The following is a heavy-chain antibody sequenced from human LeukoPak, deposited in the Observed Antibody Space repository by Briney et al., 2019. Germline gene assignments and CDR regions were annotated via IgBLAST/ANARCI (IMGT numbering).Heavy chain of an antibody. J-gene: IGHJ4*02. V-gene: IGHV4-34*01. CDR1: GGSFSGYY. D-gene: IGHD6-19*01. CDR2: INHSGST. Sequence: SETLSLTCAVYGGSFSGYYWSWIRQPPGKGLEWIGEINHSGSTNYNPSLKSRVTVSVDTSKNQFSLKLSSVTAADTAVYYCARGRYSSGWYRRGWPVDYWGQGTLVTVSS. CDR3: ARGRYSSGWYRRGWPVDY.